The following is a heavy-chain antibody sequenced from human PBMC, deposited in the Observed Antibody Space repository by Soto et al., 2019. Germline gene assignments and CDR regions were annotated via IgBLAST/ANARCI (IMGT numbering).Heavy chain of an antibody. Sequence: SETLSLTCAVSGGSISSGGYSWNWIRQPPGKGLEWIGYIYHSGSTYYNPSLKSRVTISVDRSKNQFSLKLSSVTAADTAVYYCARGMTTLTTFYDWGKGTLVPVSS. D-gene: IGHD4-17*01. CDR2: IYHSGST. CDR3: ARGMTTLTTFYD. J-gene: IGHJ4*02. V-gene: IGHV4-30-2*01. CDR1: GGSISSGGYS.